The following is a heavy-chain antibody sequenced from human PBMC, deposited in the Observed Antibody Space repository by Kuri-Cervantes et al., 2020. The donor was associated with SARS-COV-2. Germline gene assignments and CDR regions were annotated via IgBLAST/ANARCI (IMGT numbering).Heavy chain of an antibody. J-gene: IGHJ2*01. CDR1: GFTFSSYA. CDR3: ASFYCSETGCYMYSFGY. D-gene: IGHD2-2*02. V-gene: IGHV3-30-3*01. CDR2: ISYDGSNK. Sequence: GESLKISCAASGFTFSSYAMHWVRQAPGKGLEWVAVISYDGSNKYYADSVKGRFTISRDNAKNSLYLQMNSLRAEDTAVYYCASFYCSETGCYMYSFGYWGRGTLVTVSS.